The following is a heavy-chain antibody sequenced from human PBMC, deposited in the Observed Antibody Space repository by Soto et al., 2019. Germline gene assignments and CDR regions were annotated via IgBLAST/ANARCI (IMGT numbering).Heavy chain of an antibody. CDR1: GGTFSSYA. V-gene: IGHV1-69*13. D-gene: IGHD5-18*01. CDR2: IIPIFGTA. CDR3: ARDHRLAAMVILFDY. J-gene: IGHJ4*02. Sequence: ASVKVSCKASGGTFSSYAISWVRQAPGQGLEWMGGIIPIFGTANYAQKFQGRVTITADESTSTAYMELSSLRSEDTAVYYRARDHRLAAMVILFDYWGQGTLVTVSS.